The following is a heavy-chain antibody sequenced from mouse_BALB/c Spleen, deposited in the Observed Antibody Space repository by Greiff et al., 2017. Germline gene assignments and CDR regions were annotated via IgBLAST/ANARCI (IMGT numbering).Heavy chain of an antibody. Sequence: EVKVVESGGGLVQPGGSRKLSCAASGFTFSDYGMAWVRQAPGKGPEWVAFISNLAYSIYYADTVTGRFTISRENAKNTLYLEMSSLRSEDTAMYYCARDPWFAYWGQGTLVTVSA. CDR2: ISNLAYSI. V-gene: IGHV5-15*02. CDR3: ARDPWFAY. J-gene: IGHJ3*01. CDR1: GFTFSDYG.